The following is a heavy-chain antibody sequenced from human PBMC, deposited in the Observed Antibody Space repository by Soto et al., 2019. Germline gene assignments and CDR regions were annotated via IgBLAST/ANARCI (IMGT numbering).Heavy chain of an antibody. J-gene: IGHJ6*03. CDR3: ARQLEPDYYYYYMGV. CDR1: GYSFTSYW. CDR2: IYPGDSDT. D-gene: IGHD1-1*01. V-gene: IGHV5-51*01. Sequence: AGESLKISCKGSGYSFTSYWIGWVRQMPGKGLEWMGIIYPGDSDTRYSPSFQGQVTISADKSISAAYLQWSSLKASDTAMYYCARQLEPDYYYYYMGVWGKGTTVTVSS.